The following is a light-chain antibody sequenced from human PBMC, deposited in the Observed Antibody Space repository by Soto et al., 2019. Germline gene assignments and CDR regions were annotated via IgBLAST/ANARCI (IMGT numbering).Light chain of an antibody. CDR2: ASS. Sequence: DIQMTQSPSSLSASVGDRATITCRASPDINNFLAWYQHKPGKVPKLLIYASSTLQSGVPSRFSGSGSGTDFTLTISSLQPEDVATYYCQKYNNAPWTFGQGTNVEIK. V-gene: IGKV1-27*01. CDR3: QKYNNAPWT. CDR1: PDINNF. J-gene: IGKJ1*01.